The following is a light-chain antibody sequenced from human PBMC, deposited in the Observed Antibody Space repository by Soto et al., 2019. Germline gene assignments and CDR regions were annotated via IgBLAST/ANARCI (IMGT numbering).Light chain of an antibody. V-gene: IGKV3-11*01. CDR2: DAS. CDR3: QQRSNWPPGLT. J-gene: IGKJ4*01. Sequence: EIVLTQSPATLSLSPGERATLSCRASQSVSSYLAWYQQKPGQAPRLLIYDASNRATGIPARFSGSGSGTDFTLPISSPEPEDFAVYYCQQRSNWPPGLTFGGGTKVEIK. CDR1: QSVSSY.